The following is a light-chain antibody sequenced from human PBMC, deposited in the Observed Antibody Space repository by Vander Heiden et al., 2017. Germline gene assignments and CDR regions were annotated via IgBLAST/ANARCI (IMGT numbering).Light chain of an antibody. CDR2: DDS. Sequence: SSVLTQPPTVSVAPRQTGRITCGGNNIGSKSVHWYQQKPGQAPVLVVYDDSDRPSGIPARFSGSNSGNTATLTISRVEAGDEADYYCQVWDSSGDHRGVFGGGTKLTVL. CDR1: NIGSKS. V-gene: IGLV3-21*02. CDR3: QVWDSSGDHRGV. J-gene: IGLJ3*02.